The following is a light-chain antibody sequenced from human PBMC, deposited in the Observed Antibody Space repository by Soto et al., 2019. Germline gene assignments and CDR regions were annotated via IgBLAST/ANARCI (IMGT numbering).Light chain of an antibody. Sequence: TQSPGTLSGSVGDRVTITCRASQSISSWLAWYQQKPGKAPKLLIFDASSLESGVPSRFSGSGSGTEFTLTISSLQPDDFATYYCQQYNDYQETFGQGTKVDIK. J-gene: IGKJ1*01. CDR2: DAS. CDR3: QQYNDYQET. CDR1: QSISSW. V-gene: IGKV1-5*01.